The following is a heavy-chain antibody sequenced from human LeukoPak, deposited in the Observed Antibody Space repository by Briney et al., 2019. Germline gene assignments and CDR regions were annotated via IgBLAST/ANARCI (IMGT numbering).Heavy chain of an antibody. V-gene: IGHV3-74*01. D-gene: IGHD4-17*01. CDR1: WFTDNNDH. Sequence: GGPMRLSCAACWFTDNNDHVRGLRQAPGRGVVWVSRNTNDWSSTSHAASVKGRITITRDNAKNAVYLQMNSLSAEDTAGYYCAREGDYGDYFDYWGQGTLVTVSS. CDR3: AREGDYGDYFDY. J-gene: IGHJ4*02. CDR2: NTNDWSST.